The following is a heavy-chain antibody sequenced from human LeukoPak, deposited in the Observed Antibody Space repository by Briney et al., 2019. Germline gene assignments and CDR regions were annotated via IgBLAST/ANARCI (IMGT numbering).Heavy chain of an antibody. Sequence: SETLSLTCTVSGGSISSYYWSWIRQPPGKGQEWIGYIYYSGSTNYNPSLKSRVTISVDTSKNQFSLKLSSVTAADTAVYYCARGRIRYFDWSGAFDIWGQGTMVTVSS. CDR1: GGSISSYY. CDR3: ARGRIRYFDWSGAFDI. V-gene: IGHV4-59*01. J-gene: IGHJ3*02. D-gene: IGHD3-9*01. CDR2: IYYSGST.